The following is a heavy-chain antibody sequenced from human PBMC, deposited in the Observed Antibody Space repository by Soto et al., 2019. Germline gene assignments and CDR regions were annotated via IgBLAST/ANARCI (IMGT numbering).Heavy chain of an antibody. Sequence: ASVKVSCKGSGYTFTSYGISWVRQAPGQGLEWMGWISGYNGNTNYEQKFQDRVTMTTDTTTNTAYMELRSLRSDDTAVYYCAREGPRPYYYYGMDVWGQGTTVTVSS. V-gene: IGHV1-18*01. CDR3: AREGPRPYYYYGMDV. CDR1: GYTFTSYG. CDR2: ISGYNGNT. J-gene: IGHJ6*02.